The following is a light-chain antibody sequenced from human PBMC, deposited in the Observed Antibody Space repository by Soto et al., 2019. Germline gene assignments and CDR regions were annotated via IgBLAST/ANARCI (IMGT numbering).Light chain of an antibody. J-gene: IGKJ5*01. CDR3: QQRSNWPPIP. CDR1: QSVSSY. Sequence: EIVLTQSPATLSLSPGQRATLSCRASQSVSSYSAWYQQKPGQAPRLLIYDASNRATGIPARFSGSGSGTDFTLTISSLEPEDFAVYYCQQRSNWPPIPFGQGTRLAIK. V-gene: IGKV3-11*01. CDR2: DAS.